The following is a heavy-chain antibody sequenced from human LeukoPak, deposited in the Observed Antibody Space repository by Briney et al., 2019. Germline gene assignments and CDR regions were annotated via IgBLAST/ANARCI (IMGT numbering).Heavy chain of an antibody. CDR3: AKAEVSGGTCYSSTGY. D-gene: IGHD2-15*01. CDR1: GFTVTTDH. V-gene: IGHV3-53*01. CDR2: IYSAGST. J-gene: IGHJ4*02. Sequence: PGGSLRLSCAASGFTVTTDHMSWVRQAAGKGLECVSVIYSAGSTSHADSVKGRFSISRDNSKNTLYLQMNGLRAEDTAVYYCAKAEVSGGTCYSSTGYWGQGTLVTVSS.